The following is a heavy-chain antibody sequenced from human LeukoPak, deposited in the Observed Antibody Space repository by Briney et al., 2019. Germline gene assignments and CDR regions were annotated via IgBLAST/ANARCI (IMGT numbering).Heavy chain of an antibody. J-gene: IGHJ6*03. D-gene: IGHD3-10*02. V-gene: IGHV3-53*01. Sequence: PGGSLRLSCAASGFTVSSNYMTWVRQAPGKGLEWVSVIHKNAITYHADTVKGRFTISRDNSKNMLYLQMNSLRPEDTAVYYCARSLRVRGVPDYMDVWGKGTTVIISS. CDR1: GFTVSSNY. CDR3: ARSLRVRGVPDYMDV. CDR2: IHKNAIT.